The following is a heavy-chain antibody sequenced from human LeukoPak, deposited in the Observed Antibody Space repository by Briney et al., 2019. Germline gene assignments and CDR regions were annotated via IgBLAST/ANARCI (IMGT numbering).Heavy chain of an antibody. V-gene: IGHV3-23*01. CDR1: GFTFSSYA. CDR3: AKRFFPMIVVVTHFDY. Sequence: GGSLRLSCAASGFTFSSYAMSWVRQAPGKGLEWVSAISGSGGSTYYADSVKGRFTISRDNSKNTLYLQMNSLRAEDTAVYYCAKRFFPMIVVVTHFDYWGQGTLVTVSS. CDR2: ISGSGGST. J-gene: IGHJ4*02. D-gene: IGHD3-22*01.